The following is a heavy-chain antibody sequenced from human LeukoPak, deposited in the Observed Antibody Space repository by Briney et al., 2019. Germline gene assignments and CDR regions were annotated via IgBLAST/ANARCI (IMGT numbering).Heavy chain of an antibody. CDR2: ISSNGGST. J-gene: IGHJ3*02. Sequence: PGGSLRLSCSASGFTFSSYAMHWVRQAPGKGLEYVSAISSNGGSTYYADSVKGRFTISRDNSKNTLYLQMNSLRAEDTAVYYCAREGSSYDAFDIWGQGTMVTVSS. D-gene: IGHD2-15*01. CDR1: GFTFSSYA. V-gene: IGHV3-64*04. CDR3: AREGSSYDAFDI.